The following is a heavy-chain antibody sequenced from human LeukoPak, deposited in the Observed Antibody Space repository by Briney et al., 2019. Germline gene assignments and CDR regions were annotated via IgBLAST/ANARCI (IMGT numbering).Heavy chain of an antibody. J-gene: IGHJ3*02. Sequence: WASVKVSCKASGYTFTSYGISWVRQAPGQGLEWMGWISAYNGNTNYAQKLQGRVTMTRDTSASTVYMELSSLRSEDTAIYYCARIRDGYNDAYDIWGQGTVVTVPS. CDR3: ARIRDGYNDAYDI. CDR2: ISAYNGNT. V-gene: IGHV1-18*01. CDR1: GYTFTSYG. D-gene: IGHD5-24*01.